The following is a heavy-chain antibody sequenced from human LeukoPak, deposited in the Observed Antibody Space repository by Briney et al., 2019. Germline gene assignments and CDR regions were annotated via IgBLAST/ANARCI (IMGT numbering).Heavy chain of an antibody. J-gene: IGHJ4*02. V-gene: IGHV3-11*05. D-gene: IGHD4-17*01. CDR1: GFTFSDYY. CDR3: ARETTAVDY. Sequence: PGGSLRLSCAASGFTFSDYYMSWIPQAPGKGLEWVSYISSSSSYTKYADSVQGRFTISRDNAKNSLFLQMNSLRAEDTAVYYCARETTAVDYWGQGTLVTVSS. CDR2: ISSSSSYT.